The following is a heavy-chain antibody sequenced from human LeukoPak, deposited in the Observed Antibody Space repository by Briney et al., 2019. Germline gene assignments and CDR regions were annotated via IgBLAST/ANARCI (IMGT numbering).Heavy chain of an antibody. CDR2: ISAYNGNT. V-gene: IGHV1-18*01. D-gene: IGHD2-15*01. J-gene: IGHJ3*01. CDR1: SFTFTSYG. Sequence: ASVKVSCKASSFTFTSYGISWVRQAPGQGLEWMGWISAYNGNTNYAQKLQGRVTMTTDTSTSTAYMELRSLRSDDTAVYYCARDLSLWMIVRVDRNGLDVWGQGTMVTVSS. CDR3: ARDLSLWMIVRVDRNGLDV.